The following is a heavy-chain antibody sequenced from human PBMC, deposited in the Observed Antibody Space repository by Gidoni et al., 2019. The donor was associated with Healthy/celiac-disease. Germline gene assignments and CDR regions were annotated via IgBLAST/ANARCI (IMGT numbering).Heavy chain of an antibody. V-gene: IGHV4-34*01. J-gene: IGHJ6*02. CDR1: GGSFSGYY. Sequence: QVQLQQWGAGLLTPSETLSLTCAVYGGSFSGYYWSWIRQPPGKGLEWIGEINHSGSTNYNPSLKSRVTISVDTSKNQFSLKLSSVTAADTAVYYCARDLKFDYKDGYYYGMDVWGQGTTVTVSS. CDR2: INHSGST. D-gene: IGHD4-4*01. CDR3: ARDLKFDYKDGYYYGMDV.